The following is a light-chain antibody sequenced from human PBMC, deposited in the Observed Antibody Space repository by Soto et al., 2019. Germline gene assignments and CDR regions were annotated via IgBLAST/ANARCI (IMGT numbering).Light chain of an antibody. J-gene: IGKJ4*01. V-gene: IGKV3-11*01. CDR1: QSVTKY. Sequence: EVVLTQSPATLSLSPGERATLSCRASQSVTKYLAWYQQKPGQALRLLLYDVSKRATGIPARFSGSGSETDFTLTISSLEPGDFAVYYCHQRSNWPLTFGGGTKLEIK. CDR2: DVS. CDR3: HQRSNWPLT.